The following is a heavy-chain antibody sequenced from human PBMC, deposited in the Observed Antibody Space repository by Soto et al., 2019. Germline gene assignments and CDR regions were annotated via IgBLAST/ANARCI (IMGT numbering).Heavy chain of an antibody. D-gene: IGHD6-13*01. CDR3: NSGMAAGTY. Sequence: PGGSLRLSCAVKGFTFTEAWMNWMRQAPGKGPEWVGRIKSKAAGGTKDYAAAVKDSYTTPRTDSKTMLYLQMNSLKTAATSVYYCNSGMAAGTYWGQGTMVTVSS. V-gene: IGHV3-15*07. J-gene: IGHJ4*02. CDR2: IKSKAAGGTK. CDR1: GFTFTEAW.